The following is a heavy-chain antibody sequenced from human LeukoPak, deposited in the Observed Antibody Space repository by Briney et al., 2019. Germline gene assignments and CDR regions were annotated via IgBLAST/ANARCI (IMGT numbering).Heavy chain of an antibody. CDR1: GFTVSSNY. CDR3: AVSAAAGVFDY. V-gene: IGHV3-66*01. D-gene: IGHD6-13*01. Sequence: GGSLRLSCAASGFTVSSNYMSWVRQAPGKGLEWVSVIYSGGGTYYADSVKGRFTISRDNSKNTLYLQMNSLRAEDTAVYYCAVSAAAGVFDYWGQGTLVTVSS. CDR2: IYSGGGT. J-gene: IGHJ4*02.